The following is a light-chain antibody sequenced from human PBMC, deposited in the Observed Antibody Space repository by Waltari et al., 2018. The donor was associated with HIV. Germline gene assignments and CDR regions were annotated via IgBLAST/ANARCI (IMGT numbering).Light chain of an antibody. CDR3: QQYGSSPYS. CDR1: QSVSSSY. Sequence: EIVLTQSPGTLSLSPEERATLSCRASQSVSSSYLAWYQQKPGHAPRLLIYGASSRATGIPDRFSGSGSGTDFTLTISRLEPEDFAGYYCQQYGSSPYSFGQGTKLEIK. V-gene: IGKV3-20*01. J-gene: IGKJ2*03. CDR2: GAS.